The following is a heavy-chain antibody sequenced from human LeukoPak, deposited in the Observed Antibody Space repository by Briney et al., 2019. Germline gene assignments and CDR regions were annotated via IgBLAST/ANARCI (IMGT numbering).Heavy chain of an antibody. CDR3: ASSGDSSGWYGPV. V-gene: IGHV3-21*03. Sequence: PGGSLRLSCAASGFTFSSYSMNWVRQAPGKGLEWVSSISSSSSYIYYADSVKGRFTISRDNAKNSLYLQMNSLRAEDTAVYYCASSGDSSGWYGPVWGQGTLVTVSS. D-gene: IGHD6-19*01. CDR1: GFTFSSYS. CDR2: ISSSSSYI. J-gene: IGHJ4*02.